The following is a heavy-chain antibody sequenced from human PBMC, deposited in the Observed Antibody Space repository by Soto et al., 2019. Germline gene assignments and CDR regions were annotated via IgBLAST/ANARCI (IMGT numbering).Heavy chain of an antibody. CDR2: IYWDDDK. J-gene: IGHJ3*02. V-gene: IGHV2-5*02. D-gene: IGHD3-10*01. Sequence: QITLKESGPTLVKPTQTLTLTCTFSGFSLSTSGVGVGWIRQPPGKALEWLALIYWDDDKRYSPSLKSRLTITKDTSKNQVVLTRTNMDPVDTATYYCAHSIVGFGELFGAFDIWGQGTMVTVSS. CDR1: GFSLSTSGVG. CDR3: AHSIVGFGELFGAFDI.